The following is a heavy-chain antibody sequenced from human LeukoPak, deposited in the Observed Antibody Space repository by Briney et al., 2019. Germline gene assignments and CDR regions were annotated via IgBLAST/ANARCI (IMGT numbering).Heavy chain of an antibody. CDR3: ARDFRRSSSWPFDY. J-gene: IGHJ4*02. D-gene: IGHD6-13*01. Sequence: GGSLRLSCAASGFTFSDYYMSWIRQAPGKGLEWVSFISSSSSYTNYVDSVKGRFTISRDNAKNSLYLQMNSLRAEDTAVYHCARDFRRSSSWPFDYWGQGTLVTVSS. V-gene: IGHV3-11*06. CDR1: GFTFSDYY. CDR2: ISSSSSYT.